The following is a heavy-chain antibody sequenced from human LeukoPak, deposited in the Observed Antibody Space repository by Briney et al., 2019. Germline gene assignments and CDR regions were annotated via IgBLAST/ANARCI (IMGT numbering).Heavy chain of an antibody. J-gene: IGHJ6*02. CDR1: GFTFSSYW. V-gene: IGHV3-74*01. CDR2: INSDGSST. Sequence: PVGSLKLSCAASGFTFSSYWMHWVRQAPGKGLVWVSRINSDGSSTSYADSVKGRFTISRDNAKNTLYLQMNSLRAEDTAVYYCARERVVVITYYYYGMDVWGQGTTVSASS. CDR3: ARERVVVITYYYYGMDV. D-gene: IGHD3-22*01.